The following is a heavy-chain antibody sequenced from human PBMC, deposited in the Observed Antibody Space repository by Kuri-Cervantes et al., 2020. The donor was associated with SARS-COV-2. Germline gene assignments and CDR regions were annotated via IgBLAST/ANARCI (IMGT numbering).Heavy chain of an antibody. CDR1: GYTFTDYY. CDR2: INPRSGGT. Sequence: ASVKVSCKASGYTFTDYYMHWVRQAPGQGLEWMGWINPRSGGTKYVEKFQGRVTMTRDTSISTVYMEMNRLRSDDTAVYYCARLRQLEEGYWGQGTLVTSPQ. D-gene: IGHD1-1*01. J-gene: IGHJ4*02. CDR3: ARLRQLEEGY. V-gene: IGHV1-2*02.